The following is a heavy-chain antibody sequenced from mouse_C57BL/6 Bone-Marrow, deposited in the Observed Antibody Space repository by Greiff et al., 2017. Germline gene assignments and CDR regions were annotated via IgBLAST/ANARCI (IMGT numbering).Heavy chain of an antibody. CDR1: GYTFTSYW. CDR2: IHPNSGST. CDR3: ANRFAY. J-gene: IGHJ3*01. V-gene: IGHV1-64*01. Sequence: VQLQQPGAELVKPGASVTLSCKASGYTFTSYWMHWVKQRPGQGLEWIGMIHPNSGSTNYNEKFKNKATLTVDKSSSTAYMQLSSLTSEDSAVYYCANRFAYWGQGTLVTVSA.